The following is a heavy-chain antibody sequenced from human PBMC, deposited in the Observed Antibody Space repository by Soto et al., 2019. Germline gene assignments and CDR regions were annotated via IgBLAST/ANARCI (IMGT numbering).Heavy chain of an antibody. CDR2: IYYSGST. CDR1: GGSIPPYN. J-gene: IGHJ6*03. Sequence: SEALSLTCTLSGGSIPPYNWSWIRQPPGKGLEWIGYIYYSGSTNYNPSLKSRVTISVDTSKNHFSLKLSSVTAADTAVYYCAREVSGYESYYYYYMDVWGKGTTVT. V-gene: IGHV4-59*01. CDR3: AREVSGYESYYYYYMDV. D-gene: IGHD5-12*01.